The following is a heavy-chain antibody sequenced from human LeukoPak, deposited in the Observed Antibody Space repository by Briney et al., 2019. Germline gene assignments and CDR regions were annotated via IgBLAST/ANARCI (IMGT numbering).Heavy chain of an antibody. Sequence: SGTLSLTCAVSGGSISSSNWWSWVRQPPGKGLEWIGSIYYSGSTYYNPSLKSRVTISVDTSKNQFSLKLSSVTAADTAVYYCARLYNWNDAYGMDVWGQGTTVTVSS. J-gene: IGHJ6*02. V-gene: IGHV4-4*02. CDR1: GGSISSSNW. CDR2: IYYSGST. CDR3: ARLYNWNDAYGMDV. D-gene: IGHD1-1*01.